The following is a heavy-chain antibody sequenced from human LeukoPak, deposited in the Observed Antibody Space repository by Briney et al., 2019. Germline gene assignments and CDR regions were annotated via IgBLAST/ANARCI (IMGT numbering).Heavy chain of an antibody. V-gene: IGHV4-59*01. J-gene: IGHJ4*02. CDR2: IHYNGNT. CDR1: GDSISSYY. Sequence: SETLSLTCSVSGDSISSYYWTWIRQTPGKGLEWIAYIHYNGNTKSNPSLKSRVTISVDTSKNQFSLKLSSVTAADTAVYYCARHYDFWSGYSSAFSTAFDYWGQGTLVTVFS. CDR3: ARHYDFWSGYSSAFSTAFDY. D-gene: IGHD3-3*01.